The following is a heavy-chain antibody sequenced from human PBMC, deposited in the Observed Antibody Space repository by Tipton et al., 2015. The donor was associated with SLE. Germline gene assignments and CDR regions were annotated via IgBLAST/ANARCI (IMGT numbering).Heavy chain of an antibody. D-gene: IGHD3-16*01. V-gene: IGHV4-59*01. J-gene: IGHJ6*02. Sequence: GSLRLSCTVSGGSISSYYWSWIRQPPGKGLEWIGYIYYSGSTNYNPSLKSRVTISVDTSKNQFSLKLSSVTAADTAVYYCAATFTAARGMDVWGQGTTVTVSS. CDR2: IYYSGST. CDR3: AATFTAARGMDV. CDR1: GGSISSYY.